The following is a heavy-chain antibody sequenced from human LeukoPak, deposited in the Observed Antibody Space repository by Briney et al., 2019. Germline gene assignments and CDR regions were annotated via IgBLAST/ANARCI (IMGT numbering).Heavy chain of an antibody. J-gene: IGHJ4*02. CDR3: TTFKAYYDSSGYPHYFDY. Sequence: TTGGSLRLSCAASGLTFSSYAMSWVRQAPGKGLEWVGHIRSKTDGGTTDYAAPVKGRFTISRDDSKNTLYLQMNSLKTEGTAVYYCTTFKAYYDSSGYPHYFDYWGQGTLVTVSS. CDR2: IRSKTDGGTT. D-gene: IGHD3-22*01. V-gene: IGHV3-15*01. CDR1: GLTFSSYA.